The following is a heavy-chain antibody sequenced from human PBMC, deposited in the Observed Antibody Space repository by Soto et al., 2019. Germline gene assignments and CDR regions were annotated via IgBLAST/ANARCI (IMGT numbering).Heavy chain of an antibody. CDR1: GGTFSSYA. J-gene: IGHJ6*02. CDR2: IISIFGTA. D-gene: IGHD3-3*01. Sequence: SVKVSCKASGGTFSSYAISWVRQAPGQGREWMGGIISIFGTANYAQKFQGRVTITADESTSTAYMELSSLRSEDTAVYYCASPVRFLEWPPRYYGMDVWGQGXTVTVYS. V-gene: IGHV1-69*13. CDR3: ASPVRFLEWPPRYYGMDV.